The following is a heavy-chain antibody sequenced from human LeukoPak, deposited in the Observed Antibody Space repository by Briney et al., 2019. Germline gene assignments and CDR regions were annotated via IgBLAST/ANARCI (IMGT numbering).Heavy chain of an antibody. J-gene: IGHJ6*02. CDR1: GGSISSYY. Sequence: SETLSLTCTVSGGSISSYYWSWIRQPPGKGLEWIGYIYYSGSTNYNPSLKSRVTISVDTSKNQFSLKLSSATAADTAVYYCARDRTPYGMDVWGQGTTVTVSS. CDR3: ARDRTPYGMDV. CDR2: IYYSGST. V-gene: IGHV4-59*01.